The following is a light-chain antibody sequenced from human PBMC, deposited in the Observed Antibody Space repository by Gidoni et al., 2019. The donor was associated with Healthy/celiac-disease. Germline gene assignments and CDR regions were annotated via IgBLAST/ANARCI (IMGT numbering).Light chain of an antibody. CDR1: QSVLYSSNNKNY. V-gene: IGKV4-1*01. CDR3: QQYYSTMCS. J-gene: IGKJ2*04. Sequence: DIVMTQSPASLAVSLGERATINCKSSQSVLYSSNNKNYLAWYQQKPRQPPKLLIYWASTRESGVPDRFSGSGSGTDFTLTISSLQAEDVAVYYCQQYYSTMCSFGQGTKLEIK. CDR2: WAS.